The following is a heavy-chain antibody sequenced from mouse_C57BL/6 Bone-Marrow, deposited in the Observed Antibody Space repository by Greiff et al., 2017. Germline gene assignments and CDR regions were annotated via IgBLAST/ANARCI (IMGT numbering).Heavy chain of an antibody. D-gene: IGHD1-1*01. CDR2: IHPSDSDT. CDR3: AIQLPDWYFDV. Sequence: KQRPGQGLEWIGRIHPSDSDTNYNQKFKGKATLTVDKSSSTAYMQLSSLTSEDSAVYYCAIQLPDWYFDVWGTGTTVTVSS. J-gene: IGHJ1*03. V-gene: IGHV1-74*01.